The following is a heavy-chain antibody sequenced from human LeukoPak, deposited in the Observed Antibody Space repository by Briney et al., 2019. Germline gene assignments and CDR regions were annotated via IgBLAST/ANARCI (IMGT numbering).Heavy chain of an antibody. CDR2: ISGSGGST. V-gene: IGHV3-23*01. J-gene: IGHJ4*02. CDR3: AKDHSRVSDYGGNSDPYFDY. D-gene: IGHD4-23*01. CDR1: GFTFSSYG. Sequence: GGTLRLSCAASGFTFSSYGMSWVRQAPGKGLEWVSAISGSGGSTYYADSVKGRFTISRDNSKNTLYLQMNSLRAEDTAVYYCAKDHSRVSDYGGNSDPYFDYWGQGTLVTVSS.